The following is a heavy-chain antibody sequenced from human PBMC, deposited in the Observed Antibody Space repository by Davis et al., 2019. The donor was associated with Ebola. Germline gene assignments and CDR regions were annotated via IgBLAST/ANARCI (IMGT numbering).Heavy chain of an antibody. D-gene: IGHD6-13*01. CDR2: ISSSSINI. V-gene: IGHV3-21*01. Sequence: PGGSLRLSCAASGFTFNSYSMNWVRQAPGKGLEWVSSISSSSINIYYADSVKGRFTISRDHAKNSLYLQMNSLRAEDTAMYYCARFGRGYSSSWTVDYWGQGILVTVSS. CDR3: ARFGRGYSSSWTVDY. J-gene: IGHJ4*02. CDR1: GFTFNSYS.